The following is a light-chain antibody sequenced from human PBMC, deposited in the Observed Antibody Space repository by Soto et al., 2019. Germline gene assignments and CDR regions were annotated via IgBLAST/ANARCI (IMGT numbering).Light chain of an antibody. CDR1: QSVSSN. CDR3: QQYNNWPL. V-gene: IGKV3-15*01. CDR2: GES. J-gene: IGKJ3*01. Sequence: EIVMTQSPATLSVSPGERATLSCRASQSVSSNLAWYQQKPGQAPRLLIYGESTRATGIPARFSGSGSGTERTLTISSLQSEDFAVYYCQQYNNWPLFGPGTKVDIK.